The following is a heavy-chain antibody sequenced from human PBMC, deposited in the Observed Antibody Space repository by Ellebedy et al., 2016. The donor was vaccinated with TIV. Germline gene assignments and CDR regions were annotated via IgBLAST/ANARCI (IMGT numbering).Heavy chain of an antibody. CDR3: ATTHYDSSGYYYKYFQH. CDR2: IYSGGST. D-gene: IGHD3-22*01. V-gene: IGHV3-53*01. CDR1: GLTVSSYY. J-gene: IGHJ1*01. Sequence: GESLKISCAASGLTVSSYYMSWVRQAPGKGLDWVSVIYSGGSTYYADSVKGRFTISRDNYKNTLYLQMNSLRAEDTAVYYCATTHYDSSGYYYKYFQHWGQGTLVTVSS.